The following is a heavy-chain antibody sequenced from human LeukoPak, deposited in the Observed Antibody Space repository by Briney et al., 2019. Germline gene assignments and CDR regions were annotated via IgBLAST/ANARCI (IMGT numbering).Heavy chain of an antibody. J-gene: IGHJ3*02. V-gene: IGHV4-30-4*08. Sequence: SQTLSLTCTVSGGSISSGDYYWSWIRQPPGKGLEWIGYIYYSGSTYYNPSLKSRVTISVDTSKNQFSLKLSSVTAADTAVYYCARDGRYDIGDAFDIWGQGTMVTVSS. CDR1: GGSISSGDYY. CDR2: IYYSGST. D-gene: IGHD3-9*01. CDR3: ARDGRYDIGDAFDI.